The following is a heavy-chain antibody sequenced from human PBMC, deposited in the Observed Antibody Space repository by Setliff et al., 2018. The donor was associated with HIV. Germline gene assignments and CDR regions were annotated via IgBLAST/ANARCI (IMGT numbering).Heavy chain of an antibody. CDR2: FYYSGSS. J-gene: IGHJ4*02. V-gene: IGHV4-39*01. D-gene: IGHD2-2*01. CDR3: AKLLPAADMAREIDS. Sequence: SETLSLTCTVSGDSISRRIYYWGWIRQPPGKGLEWIGNFYYSGSSHYNPSLKSRFTISVDTSKNQFSLKLISVSAADTAVYYCAKLLPAADMAREIDSWGQVTLVTVSS. CDR1: GDSISRRIYY.